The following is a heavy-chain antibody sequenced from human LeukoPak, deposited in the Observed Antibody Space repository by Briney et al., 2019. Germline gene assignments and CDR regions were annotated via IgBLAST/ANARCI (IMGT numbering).Heavy chain of an antibody. V-gene: IGHV1-46*01. J-gene: IGHJ6*02. CDR2: INPSGGST. CDR1: GYTFTSYY. D-gene: IGHD2-21*02. Sequence: GASVKVSCKASGYTFTSYYMHWVRQAPGQGLEWMGIINPSGGSTSYAQKFQGRVTMTRNTSISTAYMELSSLRSEDTAVYYCAITYCGGDCYSPYYYGMDVWGQGTTVTVSS. CDR3: AITYCGGDCYSPYYYGMDV.